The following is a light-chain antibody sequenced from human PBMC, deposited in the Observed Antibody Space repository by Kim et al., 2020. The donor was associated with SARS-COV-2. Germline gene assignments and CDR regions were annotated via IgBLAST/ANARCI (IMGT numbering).Light chain of an antibody. J-gene: IGKJ2*01. CDR2: LAS. V-gene: IGKV3-20*01. CDR1: QSVTSNY. CDR3: QQYDTLPYT. Sequence: DIVLTQSPGTLSLSPGERATLSCRASQSVTSNYLAWFQKKPGQAPRLLVYLASRRSTDIPDRFSGSGSETDFTLTISGVQPEDVAVYFCQQYDTLPYTFGQGTKLEI.